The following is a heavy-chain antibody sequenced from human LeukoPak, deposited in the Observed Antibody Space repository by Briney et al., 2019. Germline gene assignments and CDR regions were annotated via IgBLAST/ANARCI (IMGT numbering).Heavy chain of an antibody. CDR1: GFTFSSSA. CDR2: IVVGSGNT. J-gene: IGHJ4*02. V-gene: IGHV1-58*02. D-gene: IGHD3-22*01. CDR3: AADANYYDSSGYSTTDY. Sequence: SVKASCKTSGFTFSSSAMQWVRQARGQRLEWIGWIVVGSGNTNYAQKFQERVSITRDMSTRTAYMELSSLRSEDTAVYYCAADANYYDSSGYSTTDYWGQGTLVTVSS.